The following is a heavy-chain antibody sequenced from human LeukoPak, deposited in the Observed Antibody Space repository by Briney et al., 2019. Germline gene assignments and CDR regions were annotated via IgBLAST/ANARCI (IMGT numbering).Heavy chain of an antibody. J-gene: IGHJ4*02. CDR3: ARGRGLYDSSGQVGY. D-gene: IGHD3-22*01. CDR2: INHSGST. Sequence: SETLSLTCAVYGGSFSGYYWSWIRQPPGKGLEWIGEINHSGSTNYNPSLKSRVTISVDTSKNQFSLKLSSVTAADTAVYYCARGRGLYDSSGQVGYWGQGTLVTVSS. CDR1: GGSFSGYY. V-gene: IGHV4-34*01.